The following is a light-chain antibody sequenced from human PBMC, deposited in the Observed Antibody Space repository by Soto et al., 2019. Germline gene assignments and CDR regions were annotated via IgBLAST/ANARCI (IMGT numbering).Light chain of an antibody. CDR2: AAS. CDR1: QGISSY. CDR3: QPLNSQPRGT. J-gene: IGKJ3*01. V-gene: IGKV1-9*01. Sequence: DIQLTQSPSFLSASVGDRVTITCRASQGISSYLAWYQQKPGKAPKLLIYAASTLQSVVPSRFSGSGSGTEFTLTISSMQPKDFATYSCQPLNSQPRGTFGPGTKGDIK.